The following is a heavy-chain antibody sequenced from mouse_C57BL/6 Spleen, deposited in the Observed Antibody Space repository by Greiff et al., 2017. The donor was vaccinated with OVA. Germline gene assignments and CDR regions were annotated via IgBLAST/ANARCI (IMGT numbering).Heavy chain of an antibody. J-gene: IGHJ4*01. D-gene: IGHD2-3*01. CDR2: IHPNSGST. CDR3: ARYGDGLYAMDY. Sequence: QVQLKQPGAELVKPGASVKLSCKASGYTFTSYWMHWVKQRPGQGLEWIGMIHPNSGSTNYNEKFKSKATLTVDKSSSTAYMQLSSLTSEDSAVYYCARYGDGLYAMDYWGQGTSVTVSS. CDR1: GYTFTSYW. V-gene: IGHV1-64*01.